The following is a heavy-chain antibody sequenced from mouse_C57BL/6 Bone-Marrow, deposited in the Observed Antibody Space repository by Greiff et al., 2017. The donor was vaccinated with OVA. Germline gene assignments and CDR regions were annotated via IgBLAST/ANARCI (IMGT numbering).Heavy chain of an antibody. D-gene: IGHD1-1*01. V-gene: IGHV1-55*01. CDR1: GYTFTSYW. Sequence: QVQLQQSGAELVKPGASVKMSCKASGYTFTSYWITWVKQRPGQGLEWIGDIYPGSGSTNYNEKFKSKATLTVDTSSSTAYMQLSSLTSEDSAVYYCARPYYGSSPFAYWGQGTLVTVSA. CDR3: ARPYYGSSPFAY. CDR2: IYPGSGST. J-gene: IGHJ3*01.